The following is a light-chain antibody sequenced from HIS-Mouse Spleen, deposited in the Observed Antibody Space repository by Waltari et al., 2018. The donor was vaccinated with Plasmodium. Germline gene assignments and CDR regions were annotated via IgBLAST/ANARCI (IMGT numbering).Light chain of an antibody. Sequence: DIQMTQYPSTLSASVGDRVTLTCRASQSISSWLAWYQQKPGKAPKLLIYKASSLESGVPSRFSGSGSGTEFTLTISSLQPDDFATYYCQQYNSYSYTFGQGTKLEIK. J-gene: IGKJ2*01. V-gene: IGKV1-5*03. CDR1: QSISSW. CDR3: QQYNSYSYT. CDR2: KAS.